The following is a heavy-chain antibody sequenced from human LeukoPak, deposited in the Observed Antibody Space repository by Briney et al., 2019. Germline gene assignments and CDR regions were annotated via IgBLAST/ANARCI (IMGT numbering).Heavy chain of an antibody. CDR1: GFTFSSYA. D-gene: IGHD6-19*01. Sequence: GGSLRLSCAASGFTFSSYAMGWVRQAPGKGLEWVSDISGSGGSTYYADSVKGRFTISRDNSKNTLYLQMNSLRAEDTAVYYCAKDQEQWLVPDCWGQGTLVIVSS. V-gene: IGHV3-23*01. J-gene: IGHJ4*02. CDR3: AKDQEQWLVPDC. CDR2: ISGSGGST.